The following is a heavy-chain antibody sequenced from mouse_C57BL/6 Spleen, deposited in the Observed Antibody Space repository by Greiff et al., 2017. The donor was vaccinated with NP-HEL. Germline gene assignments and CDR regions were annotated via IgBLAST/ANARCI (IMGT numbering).Heavy chain of an antibody. CDR3: ARRHDYDGAWFAY. Sequence: QVQLKQPGAELVMPGASVKLSCKASGYTFTSYWMHWVKQRPGQGLEWIGEIDPSDSYTNYNQKFKGKSTLTVDKSSSTAYMQLSSLTSEDSAVYYCARRHDYDGAWFAYWGQGTLVTVSA. CDR1: GYTFTSYW. V-gene: IGHV1-69*01. J-gene: IGHJ3*01. D-gene: IGHD2-4*01. CDR2: IDPSDSYT.